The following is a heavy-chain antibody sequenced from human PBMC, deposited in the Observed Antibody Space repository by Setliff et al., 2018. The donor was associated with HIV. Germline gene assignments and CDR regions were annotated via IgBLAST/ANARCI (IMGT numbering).Heavy chain of an antibody. CDR2: IIPIFGTT. V-gene: IGHV1-69*13. D-gene: IGHD3-3*01. J-gene: IGHJ4*02. CDR3: ARPWGGLVQTANYFDS. Sequence: SVKVSCKASGGPVTTYGITWVRQAPGQGLEWMGGIIPIFGTTKYAQKFQGRVTISADESTRTANMELSSLTVEDTAVYFCARPWGGLVQTANYFDSWGQGTLVTVSS. CDR1: GGPVTTYG.